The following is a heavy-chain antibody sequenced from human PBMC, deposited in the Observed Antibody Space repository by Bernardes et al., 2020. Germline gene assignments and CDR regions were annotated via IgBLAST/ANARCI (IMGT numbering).Heavy chain of an antibody. D-gene: IGHD5-18*01. Sequence: SGHTLGKPTQTLTLTCPFSRFSLSPSGVGVGWIRQPPGRALEWLALIYWDDDKRYSPSLKSRLTITKDTAKNQVVLTMTNMDPVDTATYYWAHTQRGYSYGLDFDDWGERTLVTVSS. CDR2: IYWDDDK. V-gene: IGHV2-5*02. CDR3: AHTQRGYSYGLDFDD. J-gene: IGHJ4*02. CDR1: RFSLSPSGVG.